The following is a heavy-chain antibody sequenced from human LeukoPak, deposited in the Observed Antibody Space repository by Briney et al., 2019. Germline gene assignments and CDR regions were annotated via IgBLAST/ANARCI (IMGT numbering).Heavy chain of an antibody. CDR3: AKDASGSYWYYFDC. CDR2: ISGSGGST. Sequence: GGSLRLSCAASGFTFSSYAMSWVRQAPGKGLEWVSGISGSGGSTFYADSVKGRFTISRDDSKNTLYLQMNSLTAEDTAVYYCAKDASGSYWYYFDCWGQGILVTVSS. CDR1: GFTFSSYA. J-gene: IGHJ4*02. D-gene: IGHD1-26*01. V-gene: IGHV3-23*01.